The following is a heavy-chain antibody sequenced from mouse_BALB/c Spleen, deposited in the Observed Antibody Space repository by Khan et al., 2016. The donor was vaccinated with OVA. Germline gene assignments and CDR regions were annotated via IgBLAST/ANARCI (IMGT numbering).Heavy chain of an antibody. J-gene: IGHJ4*01. Sequence: QIQLVQSGPELKKPGETVKISCKASGYTFTNYGMNWVKQAPGKDLKWMGWINTYTGEPTYAGDFKGRFAFSLEASASIAYLQINNLQNEDTATYFFARVLWLRPYYYAMDYWGQGTSVTVSS. V-gene: IGHV9-3-1*01. D-gene: IGHD2-2*01. CDR3: ARVLWLRPYYYAMDY. CDR2: INTYTGEP. CDR1: GYTFTNYG.